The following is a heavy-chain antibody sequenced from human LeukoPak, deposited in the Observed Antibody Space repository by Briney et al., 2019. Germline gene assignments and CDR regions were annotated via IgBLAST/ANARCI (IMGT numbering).Heavy chain of an antibody. CDR3: ARDYYDILTGYYNFDY. J-gene: IGHJ4*02. V-gene: IGHV1-18*01. D-gene: IGHD3-9*01. CDR1: GYSFTSYG. CDR2: ISVHNGNT. Sequence: ASVKVSCKASGYSFTSYGISWVRQTPGQGLEWMGWISVHNGNTNYAQKFQGRVTMTTDTSTSTAYMELRSLRSDDTAEYYCARDYYDILTGYYNFDYWGQGTLVTVSS.